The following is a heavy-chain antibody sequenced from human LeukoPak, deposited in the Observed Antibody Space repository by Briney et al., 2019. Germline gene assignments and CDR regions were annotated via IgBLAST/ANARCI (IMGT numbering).Heavy chain of an antibody. V-gene: IGHV4-59*01. CDR1: GASISNYY. Sequence: PSETLSLTCTVSGASISNYYWSWIRQSPGKGLEWIGHIYYSGSTNYNPSLKSRVTISVDTSKNQFSLKLSSVTAADTAVYYCASGRDLLTHFQHWGQGTLVTVSS. CDR3: ASGRDLLTHFQH. J-gene: IGHJ1*01. CDR2: IYYSGST. D-gene: IGHD1-26*01.